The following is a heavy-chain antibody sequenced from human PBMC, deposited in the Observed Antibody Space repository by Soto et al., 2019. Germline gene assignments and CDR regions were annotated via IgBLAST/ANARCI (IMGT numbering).Heavy chain of an antibody. Sequence: EVQLIESGGGWVQPGTSLRVSCAASGFTFHEYAMHWVRQAPGTGLEWVSGISSDGDTIAYADSVQGRFTVCRDNAKNSLYLQMNSLRAEDTALYYCTKGGYELIYYFGMDVWGQGTTVTVSS. J-gene: IGHJ6*02. CDR2: ISSDGDTI. D-gene: IGHD5-12*01. CDR3: TKGGYELIYYFGMDV. CDR1: GFTFHEYA. V-gene: IGHV3-9*01.